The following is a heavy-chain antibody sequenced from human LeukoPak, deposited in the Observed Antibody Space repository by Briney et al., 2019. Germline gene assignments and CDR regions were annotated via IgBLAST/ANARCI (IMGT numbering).Heavy chain of an antibody. CDR1: GFTFSSYG. J-gene: IGHJ4*02. D-gene: IGHD2-2*01. V-gene: IGHV3-30*18. CDR2: ISYDGSNK. CDR3: AKLSSLTDY. Sequence: GGSLRLSCAASGFTFSSYGMHWVRQAPGKGLEWVAVISYDGSNKYYADSVKGRFTISRDNSKNTLYLQMNSLRAEDTAVYYCAKLSSLTDYWGQGTLVTVSS.